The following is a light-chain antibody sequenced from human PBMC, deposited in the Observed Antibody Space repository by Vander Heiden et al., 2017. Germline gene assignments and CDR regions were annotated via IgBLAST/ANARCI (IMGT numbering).Light chain of an antibody. CDR1: KLGDKY. Sequence: SYELTQPPSVSVSPGPTASTTCSGEKLGDKYACWYQQKPGQSPPLVIYQDNKRPSGIPDRFSGSNAGNTATLTISGTQAMDEADYYCQAWDTSTAWKVFGGGTKLTVL. J-gene: IGLJ2*01. CDR2: QDN. V-gene: IGLV3-1*01. CDR3: QAWDTSTAWKV.